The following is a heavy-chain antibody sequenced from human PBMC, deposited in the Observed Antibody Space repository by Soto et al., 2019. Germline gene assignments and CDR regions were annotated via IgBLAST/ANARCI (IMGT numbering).Heavy chain of an antibody. J-gene: IGHJ4*02. CDR1: GFTFTSYT. Sequence: EVQLVESGGGLVKPGGSLRLSCAASGFTFTSYTMNWVRQAPGKGLEWVSSISSSSSYIYYADSVKGRFTISRDNAEKSLYLQMNSLRGEDTAMYYCAGDVGYSSSGGVVYWGQGTLVSVSS. CDR2: ISSSSSYI. V-gene: IGHV3-21*01. D-gene: IGHD6-13*01. CDR3: AGDVGYSSSGGVVY.